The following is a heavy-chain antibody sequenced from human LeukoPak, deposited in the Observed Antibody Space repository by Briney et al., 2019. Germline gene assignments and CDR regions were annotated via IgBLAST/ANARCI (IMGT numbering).Heavy chain of an antibody. D-gene: IGHD4-11*01. J-gene: IGHJ4*02. Sequence: ASVKVSCKASGYTFAGYNIHWVRQAPGQGLEWMAWINPNSGETAYAQNSQGRVTATSDTSISTAYMELSGLTSDDTAVYFCAREMTTVKGYFDSWGQGTLVTAPS. V-gene: IGHV1-2*02. CDR2: INPNSGET. CDR3: AREMTTVKGYFDS. CDR1: GYTFAGYN.